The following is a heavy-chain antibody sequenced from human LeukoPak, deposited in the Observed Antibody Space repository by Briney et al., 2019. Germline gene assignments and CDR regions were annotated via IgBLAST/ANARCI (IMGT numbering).Heavy chain of an antibody. CDR2: IYHSGST. J-gene: IGHJ3*02. CDR1: GGSFSAYY. D-gene: IGHD6-6*01. V-gene: IGHV4-59*01. Sequence: SETLSLTCAVYGGSFSAYYWSWIRQPPGKGLEWIGYIYHSGSTNYNPSLKSRVTISVDTSKNQFSLKLSSVTAADTAVYYCARSYSSSLRKTKPNAFDIWGQGTMVTVSS. CDR3: ARSYSSSLRKTKPNAFDI.